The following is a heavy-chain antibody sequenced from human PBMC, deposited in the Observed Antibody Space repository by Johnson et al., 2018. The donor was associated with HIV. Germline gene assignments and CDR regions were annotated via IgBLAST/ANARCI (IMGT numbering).Heavy chain of an antibody. CDR3: AKRSSSTSGYSFDI. J-gene: IGHJ3*02. CDR2: ISGSGDRT. V-gene: IGHV3-23*04. Sequence: VQLVESGGGLVKPGESLRLSCAASGFTFSTYVISWVRQAPGKGLERVSGISGSGDRTYYADSVKGRFTISRDNSKNTVYLQMNSLRAEDTALYYGAKRSSSTSGYSFDIWGLGTRVTVSS. D-gene: IGHD6-13*01. CDR1: GFTFSTYV.